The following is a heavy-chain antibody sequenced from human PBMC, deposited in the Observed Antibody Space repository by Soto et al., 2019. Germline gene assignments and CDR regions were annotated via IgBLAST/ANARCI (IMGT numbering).Heavy chain of an antibody. J-gene: IGHJ4*02. CDR1: GFTFSSDW. D-gene: IGHD4-17*01. V-gene: IGHV3-7*05. CDR2: VKEDGSEK. CDR3: ARDPAGDYYLDY. Sequence: EVQLVESGGGLVQPGGSLRLSCAASGFTFSSDWMSWVRQAPGKGLEWVANVKEDGSEKHYVDSVKGRFTISRDNAKNSLYLQMNSLRAEDTAVYYCARDPAGDYYLDYWGQGTLVTVSS.